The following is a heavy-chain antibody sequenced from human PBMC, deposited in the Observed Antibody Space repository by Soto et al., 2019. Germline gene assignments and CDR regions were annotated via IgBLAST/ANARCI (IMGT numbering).Heavy chain of an antibody. V-gene: IGHV3-33*06. CDR1: GFTFSTYG. CDR2: IWYDGTSK. Sequence: PGGSLRLSCAASGFTFSTYGMHWVRQAPGKGLEWVALIWYDGTSKYYAASVRGRFTISRDNSKNALYLQMNSLRAEDTAVYYCAKDRDSSALEYWGQGTLVTVSS. D-gene: IGHD3-22*01. CDR3: AKDRDSSALEY. J-gene: IGHJ4*02.